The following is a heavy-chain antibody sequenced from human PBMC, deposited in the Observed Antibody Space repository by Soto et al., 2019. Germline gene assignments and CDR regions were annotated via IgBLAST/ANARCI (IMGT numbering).Heavy chain of an antibody. D-gene: IGHD6-6*01. V-gene: IGHV1-2*02. CDR2: INAHSGGT. CDR1: GFSFTGYY. Sequence: GGSLRLSCKASGFSFTGYYIHWLRQAPGQGLEWMGWINAHSGGTEYAQKFQGRVTLTRDTSISTAYMTLSSLRSDDTAIYYCAKDLTRQLAYWLDPWGQGTQVTVSS. CDR3: AKDLTRQLAYWLDP. J-gene: IGHJ5*02.